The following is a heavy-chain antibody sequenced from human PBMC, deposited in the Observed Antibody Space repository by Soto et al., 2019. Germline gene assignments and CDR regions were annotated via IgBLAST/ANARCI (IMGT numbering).Heavy chain of an antibody. CDR1: GFTFSSYA. D-gene: IGHD6-19*01. V-gene: IGHV3-23*01. J-gene: IGHJ4*02. CDR3: VKLDGIAVAGARFDY. CDR2: ISGSGGST. Sequence: EVQLLESGGGLVQPGGSLRLSCAASGFTFSSYAMSWVRQAPGKGLEWVSAISGSGGSTYYADSVKGRFTISRDNSKNTLYLQINSLRAEDTAVYYCVKLDGIAVAGARFDYWGQGTLVTVSS.